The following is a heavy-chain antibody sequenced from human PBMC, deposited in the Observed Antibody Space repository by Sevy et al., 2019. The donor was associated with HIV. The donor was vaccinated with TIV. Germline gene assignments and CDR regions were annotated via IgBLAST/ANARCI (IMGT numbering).Heavy chain of an antibody. J-gene: IGHJ5*02. V-gene: IGHV4-34*01. CDR3: ARGGAAAGIRGWFDP. CDR1: GGSFSGYY. D-gene: IGHD6-13*01. CDR2: INHSGRT. Sequence: SETLSLTCAVYGGSFSGYYWSWIRQPPGKGLEWIGEINHSGRTNYNPSLKSRVTISVDTSKNQFSLKLSSVTAADTAVYYCARGGAAAGIRGWFDPWGQGTLVTISS.